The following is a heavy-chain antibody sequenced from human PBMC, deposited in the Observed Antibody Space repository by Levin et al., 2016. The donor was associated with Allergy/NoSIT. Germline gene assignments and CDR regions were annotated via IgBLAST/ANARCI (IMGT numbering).Heavy chain of an antibody. CDR1: GFTFSSYW. Sequence: ESLKISCAASGFTFSSYWMHWVRQAPGKGLVWVSRINSDGSSTSYADSVKGRFTISRDNAKNTLYLQMNSLRAEDTAVYYCARVPLAYCGGDCYSNYGMDVWGQGTTVTVSS. J-gene: IGHJ6*02. CDR2: INSDGSST. CDR3: ARVPLAYCGGDCYSNYGMDV. V-gene: IGHV3-74*01. D-gene: IGHD2-21*02.